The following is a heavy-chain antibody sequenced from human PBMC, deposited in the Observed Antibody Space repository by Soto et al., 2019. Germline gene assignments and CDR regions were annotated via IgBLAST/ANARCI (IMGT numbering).Heavy chain of an antibody. CDR2: IYHSGST. CDR1: GGSISSSNW. CDR3: ARVLKLGLNWYFDL. V-gene: IGHV4-4*02. Sequence: PSETLSLTCAVSGGSISSSNWWSWVRQPPGKGLEWIGEIYHSGSTNYNPSLKSRVTISVDKSKNQFSLKLSSVTAADTAVYYCARVLKLGLNWYFDLWGRGTLVTVSS. D-gene: IGHD7-27*01. J-gene: IGHJ2*01.